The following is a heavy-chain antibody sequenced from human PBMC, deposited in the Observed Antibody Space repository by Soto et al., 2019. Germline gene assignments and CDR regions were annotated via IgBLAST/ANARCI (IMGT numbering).Heavy chain of an antibody. V-gene: IGHV3-23*01. CDR1: GFTFSSYA. CDR2: ISGSGGST. Sequence: GGSLRLSCAASGFTFSSYAMSWVRQAPGKGLEWVSAISGSGGSTYYADSVKGRFTISRDNSKNTLYLQMNSLRAEDTAVYYCAKEGKDGYNYPNWFDPWGQGTLVTVAS. D-gene: IGHD5-12*01. CDR3: AKEGKDGYNYPNWFDP. J-gene: IGHJ5*02.